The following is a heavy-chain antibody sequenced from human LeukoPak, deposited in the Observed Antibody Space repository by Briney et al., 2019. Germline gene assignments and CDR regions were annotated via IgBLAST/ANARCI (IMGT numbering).Heavy chain of an antibody. CDR2: VYYSGST. V-gene: IGHV4-38-2*01. Sequence: SETLSLTCAVSDYSISSGDYCGWIRQPPGKGLEWIGSVYYSGSTHYSSSLKNRVTILVDTSKNQFSLKLRSVTAADTALYYWARNDSSGYFDYWGQGTLVTVSS. D-gene: IGHD3-22*01. CDR1: DYSISSGDY. J-gene: IGHJ4*02. CDR3: ARNDSSGYFDY.